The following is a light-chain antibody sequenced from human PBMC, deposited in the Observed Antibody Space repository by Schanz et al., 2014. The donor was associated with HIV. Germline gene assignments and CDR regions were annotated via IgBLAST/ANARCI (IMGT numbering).Light chain of an antibody. CDR1: QSISSY. CDR2: AAS. J-gene: IGKJ3*01. CDR3: QQYNSFFT. Sequence: DIQMTQSPSSLSASVGDRVTITCRASQSISSYLNWYQQKAGKAPKRLMYAASNSESWVRSRFIGSGSGTEFTLTISSLQSDDFATYYCQQYNSFFTFGPGTTVDIK. V-gene: IGKV1-17*01.